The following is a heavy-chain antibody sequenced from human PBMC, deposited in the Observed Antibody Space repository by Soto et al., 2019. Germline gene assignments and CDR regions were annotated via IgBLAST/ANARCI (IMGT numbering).Heavy chain of an antibody. CDR1: GYTFPSHS. D-gene: IGHD3-22*01. V-gene: IGHV1-3*01. CDR2: INAGNGHT. Sequence: QVQLVQSGAEVKKPGASVKVSCKASGYTFPSHSIHWVRQAPGQGLEWMGWINAGNGHTNYSQRFQGRVTITRDTSARTAYMDLNNLRSEDTSVYYCARESAIVVGAFDIWGQGTMVTVSS. J-gene: IGHJ3*02. CDR3: ARESAIVVGAFDI.